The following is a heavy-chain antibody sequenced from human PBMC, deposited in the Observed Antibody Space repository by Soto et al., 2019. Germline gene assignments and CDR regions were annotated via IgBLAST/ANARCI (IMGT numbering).Heavy chain of an antibody. CDR2: IYYSGST. Sequence: SETLSLTCTVSGGSISSSSYYWGWIRQPPGKGLEWIGSIYYSGSTYYNPSLKSRVTISVDTSKNQFSLKLSSVTAADTAVYYCARLRRPRVGEIWNWFAPWGQGTLVTVSS. CDR1: GGSISSSSYY. CDR3: ARLRRPRVGEIWNWFAP. J-gene: IGHJ5*02. V-gene: IGHV4-39*01. D-gene: IGHD3-16*01.